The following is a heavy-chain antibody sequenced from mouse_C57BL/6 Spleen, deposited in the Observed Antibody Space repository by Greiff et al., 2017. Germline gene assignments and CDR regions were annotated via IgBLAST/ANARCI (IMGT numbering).Heavy chain of an antibody. Sequence: QVQLQQSGAELARPGASVKLSCKASGYTFTSYGIRWVKQRTGQGLEWIREIYPRSGNTYYNEKFKGKATLTADKSSSTAYMELRSLTSEDSAVYFWARHYDGYLYAMDYWGQGTSVTVSS. V-gene: IGHV1-81*01. CDR3: ARHYDGYLYAMDY. CDR1: GYTFTSYG. J-gene: IGHJ4*01. D-gene: IGHD2-3*01. CDR2: IYPRSGNT.